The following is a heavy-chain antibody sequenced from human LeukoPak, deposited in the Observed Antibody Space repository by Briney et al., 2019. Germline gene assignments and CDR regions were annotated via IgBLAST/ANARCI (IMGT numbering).Heavy chain of an antibody. D-gene: IGHD1-20*01. J-gene: IGHJ4*02. CDR1: GFTFTNYA. V-gene: IGHV3-23*01. CDR2: LTGDGGT. CDR3: AKVKWKLIGYFDY. Sequence: PGGSPRLSCAASGFTFTNYAMSWVRQAPGKGLEWVSVLTGDGGTYYADSVKGRFTNSRDDSKNTLFLQVNSLRAEDTAVYFCAKVKWKLIGYFDYWGQGTLVTVSS.